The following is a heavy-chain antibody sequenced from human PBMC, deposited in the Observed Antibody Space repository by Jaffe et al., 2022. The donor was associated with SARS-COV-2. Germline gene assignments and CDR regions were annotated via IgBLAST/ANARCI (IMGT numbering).Heavy chain of an antibody. V-gene: IGHV3-30*18. CDR3: AKDLKGSGWYFNYYYYYGMDV. Sequence: QVQLVESGGGVVQPGRSLRLSCAASGFTFSSYGMHWVRQAPGKGLEWVAVISYDGSNKYYADSVKGRFTISRDNSKNTLYLQMNSLRAEDTAVYYCAKDLKGSGWYFNYYYYYGMDVWGQGTTVTVSS. D-gene: IGHD6-19*01. J-gene: IGHJ6*02. CDR2: ISYDGSNK. CDR1: GFTFSSYG.